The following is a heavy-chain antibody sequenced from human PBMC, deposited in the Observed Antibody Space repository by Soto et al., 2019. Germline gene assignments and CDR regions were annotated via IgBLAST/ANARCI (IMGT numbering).Heavy chain of an antibody. V-gene: IGHV3-30*18. D-gene: IGHD1-7*01. CDR3: AKVRESNWNYIIDY. CDR1: GFTFSSYG. J-gene: IGHJ4*02. CDR2: ISYDGSNK. Sequence: QVQLVESGGGVVQPGRSLRLSCAASGFTFSSYGMHWVRQAPGKGLEWVAVISYDGSNKYYADSVKSRFTISRDNSKNTLYLQMNSLRAEDTAVYYCAKVRESNWNYIIDYWGQGTLVTVSS.